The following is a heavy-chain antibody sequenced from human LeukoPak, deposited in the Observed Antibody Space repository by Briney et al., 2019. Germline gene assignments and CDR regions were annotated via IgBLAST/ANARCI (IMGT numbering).Heavy chain of an antibody. V-gene: IGHV3-30-3*01. CDR1: GFTFSSYA. CDR2: ISYDGSNK. Sequence: GGSLRLSCAASGFTFSSYAMHWVRQAPGKGLEWVAVISYDGSNKYYADSVKGRFTISRDNAKNSLYLQMNSLRAEDTAVYYCARAMTGVLYGSGSFWGQGTLVTVSS. D-gene: IGHD3-10*01. CDR3: ARAMTGVLYGSGSF. J-gene: IGHJ4*02.